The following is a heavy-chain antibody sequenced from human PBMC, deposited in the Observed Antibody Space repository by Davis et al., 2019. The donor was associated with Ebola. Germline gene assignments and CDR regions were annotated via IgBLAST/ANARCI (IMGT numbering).Heavy chain of an antibody. CDR2: IYYSGST. D-gene: IGHD5-12*01. Sequence: MPSETLSLTCTVSGGSVNSGSYYWGWVRQPPGKGLEWIGSIYYSGSTYYNPSLKSRATISVDTSNNQFSLKLSSVTAADTAVYYCARFRTVATGFDFWGQGALVSVSS. V-gene: IGHV4-39*07. CDR1: GGSVNSGSYY. J-gene: IGHJ4*02. CDR3: ARFRTVATGFDF.